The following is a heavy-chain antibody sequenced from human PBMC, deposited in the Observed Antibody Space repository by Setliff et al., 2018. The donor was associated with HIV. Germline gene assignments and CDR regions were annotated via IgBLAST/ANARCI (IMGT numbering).Heavy chain of an antibody. V-gene: IGHV1-18*01. CDR1: GYTFTSFG. CDR3: ARSEGRVLGVEPHWFDP. J-gene: IGHJ5*02. Sequence: ASVKVSCKASGYTFTSFGINWVRQAPGQGLEWMGWISTYNGKTKYEQNFKNRLTMTTDTSTSTVHMELRSLTSDDTAVYYCARSEGRVLGVEPHWFDPWGQGTLVTVS. D-gene: IGHD3-3*01. CDR2: ISTYNGKT.